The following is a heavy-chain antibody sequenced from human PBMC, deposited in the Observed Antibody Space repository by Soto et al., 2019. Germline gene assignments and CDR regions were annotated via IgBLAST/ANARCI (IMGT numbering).Heavy chain of an antibody. CDR1: GSSISSGDYY. V-gene: IGHV4-31*03. Sequence: QVQLQESGPGLVKPSQTLSLTCTVSGSSISSGDYYWSRIRQHPGKGLEWIGYIYYSGSTYYNPSLKSRVTISVDTSKNQFSLKLSSVTAADTAVYYCQRLTMVRGVKRGGWFDPWGQGTLVTVSS. CDR2: IYYSGST. J-gene: IGHJ5*02. D-gene: IGHD3-10*01. CDR3: QRLTMVRGVKRGGWFDP.